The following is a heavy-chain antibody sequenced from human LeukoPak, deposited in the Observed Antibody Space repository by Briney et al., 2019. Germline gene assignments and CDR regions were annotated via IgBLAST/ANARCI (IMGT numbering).Heavy chain of an antibody. Sequence: GASVKVSCTASGYTFTGYYMHWVRQAPGQGLEWMGWVNPNSGGTNYAQKFQGRVTMTRDTSISTAYMELSRLRSDDTAVYYCARDGSGTDAFDYWGQGTLVTVSS. CDR1: GYTFTGYY. V-gene: IGHV1-2*02. J-gene: IGHJ4*02. CDR2: VNPNSGGT. D-gene: IGHD1-1*01. CDR3: ARDGSGTDAFDY.